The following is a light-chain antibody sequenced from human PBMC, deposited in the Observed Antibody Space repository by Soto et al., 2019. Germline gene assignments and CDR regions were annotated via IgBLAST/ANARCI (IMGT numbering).Light chain of an antibody. Sequence: IHLTQSPSSLSASVGDRFTITCRASQGIGSYLAWYRQNPGKXPKXXIYAASTLQSGVPSRFSGSGSGTDLTLTISRLEPEDGAVYYCLQYGSSPGTFGQGTKVDIK. CDR1: QGIGSY. CDR2: AAS. CDR3: LQYGSSPGT. J-gene: IGKJ1*01. V-gene: IGKV1-9*01.